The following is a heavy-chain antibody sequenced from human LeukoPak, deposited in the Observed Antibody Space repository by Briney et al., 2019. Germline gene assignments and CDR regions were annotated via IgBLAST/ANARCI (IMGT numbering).Heavy chain of an antibody. D-gene: IGHD2-2*01. CDR1: GYTFTSYY. Sequence: ASVKVSCKASGYTFTSYYMHWVRQAPGQGLEWMGIINPSGGSTSYARKFQGRVTMTRDMSMSTVYMELSSLRSEDTAVYYCARGNIVVVPAATPANYYFDYWGQGTLVTVSS. V-gene: IGHV1-46*01. CDR2: INPSGGST. J-gene: IGHJ4*02. CDR3: ARGNIVVVPAATPANYYFDY.